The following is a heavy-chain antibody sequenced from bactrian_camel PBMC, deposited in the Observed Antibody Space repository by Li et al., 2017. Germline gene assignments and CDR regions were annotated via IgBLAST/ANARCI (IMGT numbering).Heavy chain of an antibody. CDR2: LTTDGTT. Sequence: QVQLVESGGGSVQPGGSLRLSCAASGVTLRHLHLGWFRQRPGKEREGVAALTTDGTTYFADFVEGRFAISRDDRENALFLQMNSLKPEDTAVYYCAASWSIFYSRSWSSKSSYAKWGQGTQVTVS. J-gene: IGHJ4*01. CDR1: GVTLRHLH. D-gene: IGHD1*01. V-gene: IGHV3S53*01. CDR3: AASWSIFYSRSWSSKSSYAK.